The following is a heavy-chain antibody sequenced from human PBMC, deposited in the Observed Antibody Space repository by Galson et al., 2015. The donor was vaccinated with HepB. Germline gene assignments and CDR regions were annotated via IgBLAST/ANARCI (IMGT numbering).Heavy chain of an antibody. V-gene: IGHV5-10-1*01. CDR3: ARHGGLSHSYGSKEAVDI. D-gene: IGHD5-18*01. Sequence: QSGAEVKKPGESLRISCKGSGYSFTSYWISWVRQMPGKGLEWMGRIDPSDSYTNYSPSFQGHVTISADKSISTAYLQWSSLKASDTAMYYCARHGGLSHSYGSKEAVDIWGQGTMVTVSS. CDR2: IDPSDSYT. J-gene: IGHJ3*02. CDR1: GYSFTSYW.